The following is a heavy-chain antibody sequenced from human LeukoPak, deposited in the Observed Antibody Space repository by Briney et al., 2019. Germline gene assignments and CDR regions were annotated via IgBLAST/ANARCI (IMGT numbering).Heavy chain of an antibody. D-gene: IGHD3-10*01. CDR3: ARANYPYGSGQGGLDY. CDR1: GFMVSSNY. V-gene: IGHV3-53*01. CDR2: IYSGGST. Sequence: GGSLRLSCAASGFMVSSNYMNWVRQAPGKGLEWVSVIYSGGSTYYADSVKGRFTISRDNSKNTVYLQMNSLRAEDTAVYYCARANYPYGSGQGGLDYWGQGTLVTVSS. J-gene: IGHJ4*02.